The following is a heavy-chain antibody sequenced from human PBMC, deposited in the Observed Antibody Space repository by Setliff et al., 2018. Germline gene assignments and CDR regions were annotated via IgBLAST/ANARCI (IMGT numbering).Heavy chain of an antibody. CDR3: AGERTIFGILVISGWFDP. D-gene: IGHD3-3*01. Sequence: PSETRSLTCTVSGASISDYYWTWIRQPAGKELEWIGRVSASGSTTYNPSLKSRVTMSVDTSRNQISLNLTSVTAADTAMYYCAGERTIFGILVISGWFDPWGQGTVVTVSS. CDR1: GASISDYY. V-gene: IGHV4-4*07. CDR2: VSASGST. J-gene: IGHJ5*02.